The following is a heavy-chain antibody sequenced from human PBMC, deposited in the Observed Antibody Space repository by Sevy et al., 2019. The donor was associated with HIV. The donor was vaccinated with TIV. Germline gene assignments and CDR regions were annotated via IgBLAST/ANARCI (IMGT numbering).Heavy chain of an antibody. CDR2: MSNTGSTI. Sequence: GGSLRLSCAASGFSFSIYSMNWVRQAPGRGLEWVSYMSNTGSTIHYADSVKGRFTISRDNAKNSLYLQMNSLRAEDTAVYYCASQRGGHERLYYFDYWGHGTLVTVSS. CDR1: GFSFSIYS. J-gene: IGHJ4*01. V-gene: IGHV3-48*01. CDR3: ASQRGGHERLYYFDY. D-gene: IGHD5-12*01.